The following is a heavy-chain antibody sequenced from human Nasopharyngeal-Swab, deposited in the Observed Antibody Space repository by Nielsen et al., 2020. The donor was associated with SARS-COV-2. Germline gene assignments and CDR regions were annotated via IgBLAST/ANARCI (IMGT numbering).Heavy chain of an antibody. CDR3: AKGWVSSSPPSFDY. D-gene: IGHD6-6*01. J-gene: IGHJ4*02. V-gene: IGHV3-23*03. CDR1: GFNFRNYA. CDR2: IYSGGSST. Sequence: GGSLRLSCAASGFNFRNYAMSWVRQAPGKGLEWVSVIYSGGSSTYYADSVKGRFTISRDNSKNTLYLQMNSLRAEDTAVYYCAKGWVSSSPPSFDYWGQGTLVTVSS.